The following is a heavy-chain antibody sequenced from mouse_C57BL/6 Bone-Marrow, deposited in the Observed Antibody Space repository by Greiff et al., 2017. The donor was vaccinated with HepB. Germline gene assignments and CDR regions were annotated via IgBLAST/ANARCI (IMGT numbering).Heavy chain of an antibody. Sequence: QVQLQQPGAELVKPGASVTLSCKASGYTFTSYWMHWVKQRPGQGLEWIGTIHPNSGSTNYNEKFKSKATLTVDKSSSTAYMQLSSLTSEDSAVYYCASQTSYFDYWGQGTTLTVSA. CDR2: IHPNSGST. CDR3: ASQTSYFDY. CDR1: GYTFTSYW. V-gene: IGHV1-64*01. J-gene: IGHJ2*01.